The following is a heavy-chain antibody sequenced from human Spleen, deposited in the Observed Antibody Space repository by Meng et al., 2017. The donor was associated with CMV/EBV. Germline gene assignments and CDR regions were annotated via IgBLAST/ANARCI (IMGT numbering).Heavy chain of an antibody. Sequence: QVQLVQSGAEVKKPGASVKVSCKASVYTLTSYYMHWVRQAPGQGLEWMGIINPSGGSTSYAQKFQGRVTMTRDTSTSTVYMELSSLRSEDTAVYYCATERGGSQGYFQHWGQGTLVTSPQ. CDR3: ATERGGSQGYFQH. CDR2: INPSGGST. CDR1: VYTLTSYY. J-gene: IGHJ1*01. D-gene: IGHD3-16*01. V-gene: IGHV1-46*01.